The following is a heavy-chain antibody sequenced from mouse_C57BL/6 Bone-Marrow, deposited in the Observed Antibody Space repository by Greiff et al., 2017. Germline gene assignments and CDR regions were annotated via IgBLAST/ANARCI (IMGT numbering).Heavy chain of an antibody. CDR3: AKGVRTWFAY. CDR1: GYTFTSYW. J-gene: IGHJ3*01. Sequence: QVQLQQPGAELVKPGASVKMSCKASGYTFTSYWITWVKQRPGQGLEWIGDIYPGSGSTNYNEKFKSRATLTVDTSSSTASMQLSSLTSEDSAVYYCAKGVRTWFAYWGQGTLVTVSA. CDR2: IYPGSGST. V-gene: IGHV1-55*01. D-gene: IGHD3-3*01.